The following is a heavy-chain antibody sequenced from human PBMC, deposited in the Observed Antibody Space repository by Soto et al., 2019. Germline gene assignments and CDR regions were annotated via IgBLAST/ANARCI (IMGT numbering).Heavy chain of an antibody. CDR1: GITFSNYA. CDR2: IGGSGGST. D-gene: IGHD6-13*01. CDR3: AKSSSNCYASYFDY. Sequence: PGGSLRLSCVAPGITFSNYAMSWVRQAPGKGLEWVSTIGGSGGSTFNADSVKGRFTISRDNSKNTLYLQMNSLRAEATAIYYCAKSSSNCYASYFDYWGQGTLVPVSS. V-gene: IGHV3-23*01. J-gene: IGHJ4*02.